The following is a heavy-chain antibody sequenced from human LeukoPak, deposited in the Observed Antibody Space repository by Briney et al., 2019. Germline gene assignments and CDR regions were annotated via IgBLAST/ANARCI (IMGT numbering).Heavy chain of an antibody. Sequence: SETLSLTCTVSGGSISIYYWSWIRQPAGKGLEWIGRIYTSGGTNYNPSLKSRVTISVHTSKNQFSLKLSSVTAADTAVYYCARLSGYDWESFYDYWGQGTLVTVSS. CDR1: GGSISIYY. V-gene: IGHV4-4*07. CDR2: IYTSGGT. CDR3: ARLSGYDWESFYDY. J-gene: IGHJ4*02. D-gene: IGHD5-12*01.